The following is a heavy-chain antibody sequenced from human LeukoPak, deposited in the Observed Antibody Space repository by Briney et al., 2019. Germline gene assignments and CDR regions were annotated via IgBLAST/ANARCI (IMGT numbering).Heavy chain of an antibody. Sequence: GESLKISCKGSGYSFTTYWIGWVRQMPGKGLEWMGVIYPGDSDARYGPSFQGHVTISVDKSITTAYLQWSSLKASDTAMYYCARYSSGSDTYYFDYWGQGTLVTVSS. CDR3: ARYSSGSDTYYFDY. D-gene: IGHD5-12*01. V-gene: IGHV5-51*01. J-gene: IGHJ4*02. CDR1: GYSFTTYW. CDR2: IYPGDSDA.